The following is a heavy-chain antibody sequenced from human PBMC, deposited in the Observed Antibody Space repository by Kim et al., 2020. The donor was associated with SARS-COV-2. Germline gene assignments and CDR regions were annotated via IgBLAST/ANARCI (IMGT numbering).Heavy chain of an antibody. J-gene: IGHJ4*02. Sequence: GGSLRLSCAASGFTFDDYAMHWVRQAPGKGLEWVSGISWNSGSIGYADSVKGRFTISRDNAKNSLYLQMNSLRAEDTALYYCAKDIHGDGSGYFDYWGQGTLVTVSS. CDR3: AKDIHGDGSGYFDY. V-gene: IGHV3-9*01. CDR1: GFTFDDYA. D-gene: IGHD4-17*01. CDR2: ISWNSGSI.